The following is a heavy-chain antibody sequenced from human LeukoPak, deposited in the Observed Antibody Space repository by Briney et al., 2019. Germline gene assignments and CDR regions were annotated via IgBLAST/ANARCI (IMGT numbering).Heavy chain of an antibody. J-gene: IGHJ4*02. D-gene: IGHD1-14*01. CDR2: INPGGSSI. CDR1: GFTFSSYW. CDR3: ARSNQADDY. V-gene: IGHV3-74*01. Sequence: GGCLRLSCAVSGFTFSSYWMHWVRQVPGKGMVWVARINPGGSSITYADSVKGRFTISRDNAKNTLYLQMDSLRAGDTGVYYCARSNQADDYWGQGTLVTVSS.